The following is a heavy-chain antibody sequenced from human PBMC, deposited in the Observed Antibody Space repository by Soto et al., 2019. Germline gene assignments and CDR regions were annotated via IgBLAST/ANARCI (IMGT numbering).Heavy chain of an antibody. J-gene: IGHJ6*02. CDR2: IVVGSGNT. CDR1: GFTFTGSA. V-gene: IGHV1-58*01. Sequence: SVKVSCKASGFTFTGSAVQWVRQARGQRLEWIGWIVVGSGNTNYAQKFQERVTITRDMSTSTAYMELSSLRSEDTAVYYCAADQGCSSTSCCTHYYYGMDVWGQGTTVTVSS. D-gene: IGHD2-2*02. CDR3: AADQGCSSTSCCTHYYYGMDV.